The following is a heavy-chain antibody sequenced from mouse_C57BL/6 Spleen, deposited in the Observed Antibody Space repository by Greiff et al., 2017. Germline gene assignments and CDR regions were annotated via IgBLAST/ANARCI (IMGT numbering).Heavy chain of an antibody. V-gene: IGHV2-9-1*01. CDR1: GFSLTSYA. CDR3: ARLTGRVDYAMDY. J-gene: IGHJ4*01. Sequence: VQVVESGPGLVAPSQSLSITCTVSGFSLTSYAISWVRQPPGKGLEWLGVIWTGGGTNYNSALKSRLSISKDNSKSQVFLKMNILQTDDTARYYCARLTGRVDYAMDYWGQGTSVTVSS. CDR2: IWTGGGT. D-gene: IGHD4-1*01.